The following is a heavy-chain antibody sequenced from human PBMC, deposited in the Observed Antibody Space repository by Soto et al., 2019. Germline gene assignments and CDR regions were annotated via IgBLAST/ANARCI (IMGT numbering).Heavy chain of an antibody. CDR1: GFPFSSYT. J-gene: IGHJ6*03. CDR2: ISAGGGST. V-gene: IGHV3-23*01. Sequence: GGSLRLSCAASGFPFSSYTITWVRQAPGKGLEWVSGISAGGGSTYYADSVKGRFTISRDNSRNTLYLQMDSLRAEDTAIYYCAKETTVMFYYYFMDVWGKGTTVTVSS. D-gene: IGHD4-17*01. CDR3: AKETTVMFYYYFMDV.